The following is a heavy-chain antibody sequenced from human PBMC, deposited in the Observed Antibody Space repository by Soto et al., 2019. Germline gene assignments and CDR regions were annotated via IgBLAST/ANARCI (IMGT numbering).Heavy chain of an antibody. V-gene: IGHV1-18*01. D-gene: IGHD2-2*03. Sequence: GASVKVSCKASGYTFTSYGISWVRQAPGQGLEWMGWISAYNGNTNYAQKLQGRVTMTTDTSTSTAYMELRSLRSDDTAVYYCARARGRRWMEGFDYWGQGTLVTVSS. CDR3: ARARGRRWMEGFDY. CDR2: ISAYNGNT. J-gene: IGHJ4*02. CDR1: GYTFTSYG.